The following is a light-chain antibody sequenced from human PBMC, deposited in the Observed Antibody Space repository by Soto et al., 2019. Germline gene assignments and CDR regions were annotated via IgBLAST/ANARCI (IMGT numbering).Light chain of an antibody. V-gene: IGLV2-14*01. CDR3: SSYTSISTLV. CDR1: STDVGGYNY. Sequence: QSALTQPASVSGSPGQSITISCTGTSTDVGGYNYVSWYQQYPGKAPKLMIYEVSNRPPGVPNRFSGSKAGNAASLTISGLQAEDEADYYCSSYTSISTLVFGAGTKLTVL. CDR2: EVS. J-gene: IGLJ1*01.